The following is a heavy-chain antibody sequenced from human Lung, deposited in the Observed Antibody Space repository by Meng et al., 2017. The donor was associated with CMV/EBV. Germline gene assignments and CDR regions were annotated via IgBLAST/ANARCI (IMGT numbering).Heavy chain of an antibody. CDR3: AKDLLLFGGANAYFDY. CDR1: GFTFSSHG. CDR2: IRHDGTNK. V-gene: IGHV3-30*02. J-gene: IGHJ4*02. D-gene: IGHD3-16*01. Sequence: GESXKISCAASGFTFSSHGMNWVRQTPGKGLEWVAFIRHDGTNKYYGDSVKGRFTISRDNSKNTVFLQMNSLRPEETAVYYCAKDLLLFGGANAYFDYWGQGXLVTVSS.